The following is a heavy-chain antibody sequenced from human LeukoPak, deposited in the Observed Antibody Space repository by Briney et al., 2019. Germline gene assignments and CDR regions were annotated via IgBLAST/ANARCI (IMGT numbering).Heavy chain of an antibody. Sequence: GGSQRLSCAASGFTFSSYGMYWVRQAPGKGLEWVAFIRYDGSNKYYAESVKGRLTISRDTSKSTLYLQMNSLRVEDTAVYYCAKESSSGWHDAFDIWGQGTMVTVSS. CDR2: IRYDGSNK. J-gene: IGHJ3*02. CDR3: AKESSSGWHDAFDI. V-gene: IGHV3-30*02. CDR1: GFTFSSYG. D-gene: IGHD6-19*01.